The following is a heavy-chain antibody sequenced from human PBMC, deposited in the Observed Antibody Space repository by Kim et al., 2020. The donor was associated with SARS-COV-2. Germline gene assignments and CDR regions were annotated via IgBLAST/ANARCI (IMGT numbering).Heavy chain of an antibody. J-gene: IGHJ4*02. V-gene: IGHV3-15*01. CDR1: GFTFSNAW. D-gene: IGHD3-10*01. CDR3: TTDPGPRLWFGESGLDY. Sequence: GGSLRLSCAASGFTFSNAWMSWVRQAPGKGLEWVGRIKSKTDGGTTDYAAPVKGRFTISRDDSKNTLYLQMNSLKTEDTAVYYCTTDPGPRLWFGESGLDYWGQGTLVTVSS. CDR2: IKSKTDGGTT.